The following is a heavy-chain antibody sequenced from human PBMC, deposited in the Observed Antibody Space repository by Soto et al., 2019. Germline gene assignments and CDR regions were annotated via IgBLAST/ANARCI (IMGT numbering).Heavy chain of an antibody. V-gene: IGHV3-30*18. J-gene: IGHJ4*02. CDR3: AKDGAETGTYYFDY. Sequence: QVQLVESGGGVVQPGRSLRLSCAASNFTFSNYGMHWVRQAPGKGLEWVALISNDGSNKYYTDSVKGRFTISRDNSRNTLSLQMNSLRADDRAVYYCAKDGAETGTYYFDYWGQGTLITVSS. CDR1: NFTFSNYG. CDR2: ISNDGSNK. D-gene: IGHD7-27*01.